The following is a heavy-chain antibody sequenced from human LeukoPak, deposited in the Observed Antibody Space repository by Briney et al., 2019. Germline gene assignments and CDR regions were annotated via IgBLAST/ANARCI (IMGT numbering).Heavy chain of an antibody. CDR1: GGSISSHY. V-gene: IGHV4-59*11. D-gene: IGHD3-3*01. Sequence: SETLSLTCTVSGGSISSHYWSWIRQPPGKGLEWIGCIYYSWSTNYNPSLKSRVTISVDTSKNQFSLKLSSVTAADTAVYYCARGLNSIFGVAIHYYYMDVWGKGTTVTVSS. J-gene: IGHJ6*03. CDR3: ARGLNSIFGVAIHYYYMDV. CDR2: IYYSWST.